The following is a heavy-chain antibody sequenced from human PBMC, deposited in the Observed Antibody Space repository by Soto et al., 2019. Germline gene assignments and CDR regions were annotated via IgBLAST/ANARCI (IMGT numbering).Heavy chain of an antibody. J-gene: IGHJ5*02. CDR1: GYTFTSYG. CDR2: ISAYNGNT. V-gene: IGHV1-18*04. D-gene: IGHD2-15*01. Sequence: QVQLVQSGAEVKKPGASVKVSCKASGYTFTSYGISWVRQAPGQGLEWMGWISAYNGNTNYAQKLQGRVTMTTDTSTSTAYMELSSLRSDDTAVYYCARHLGYCSGGSCLTAWFDPWGQGTLVTVSS. CDR3: ARHLGYCSGGSCLTAWFDP.